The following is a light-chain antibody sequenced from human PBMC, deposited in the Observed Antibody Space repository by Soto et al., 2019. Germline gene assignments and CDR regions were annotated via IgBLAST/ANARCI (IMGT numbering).Light chain of an antibody. CDR3: SSYTSGSTPVV. CDR2: DVT. Sequence: QSALTQPASVSGSPGQSITISCTGTSSDVGGYNYVSWYQQHPGKAPKLMIYDVTNRPSGVSNRFSGSKSGNTASLTISGLQAEDEADYYFSSYTSGSTPVVFGGGTKLTVL. V-gene: IGLV2-14*01. J-gene: IGLJ2*01. CDR1: SSDVGGYNY.